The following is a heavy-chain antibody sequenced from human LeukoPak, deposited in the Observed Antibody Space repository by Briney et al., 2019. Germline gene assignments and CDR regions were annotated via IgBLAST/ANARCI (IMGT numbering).Heavy chain of an antibody. CDR3: ARDLRSYFDY. CDR2: IWYDGSNK. D-gene: IGHD4-17*01. J-gene: IGHJ4*02. V-gene: IGHV3-33*08. CDR1: GFTFSDYY. Sequence: GGSLRLSCAASGFTFSDYYMSWIRQAPGKGLEWVAVIWYDGSNKYYADSVKGRFTISRDNSKNTLYLQMNSLRAEDTAVYYCARDLRSYFDYWGQGTLVTVSS.